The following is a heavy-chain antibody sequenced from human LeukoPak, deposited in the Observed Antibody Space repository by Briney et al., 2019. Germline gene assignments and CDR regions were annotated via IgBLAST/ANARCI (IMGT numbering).Heavy chain of an antibody. CDR2: TYYRSKWYN. J-gene: IGHJ5*02. CDR3: AKDWFVGMGRGVSWFDP. Sequence: QTLSLTCAISGDTFSSDSAAWNWIRQSPSRGLEWLGRTYYRSKWYNDYAVSVKSRITIDPDTSKNQFSLQLNSVTPEDTAVYYCAKDWFVGMGRGVSWFDPWCQGTLVTVSS. CDR1: GDTFSSDSAA. V-gene: IGHV6-1*01. D-gene: IGHD3-10*01.